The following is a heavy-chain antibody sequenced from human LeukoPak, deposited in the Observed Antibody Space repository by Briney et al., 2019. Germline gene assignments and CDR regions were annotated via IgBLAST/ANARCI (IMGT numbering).Heavy chain of an antibody. CDR3: ARDSDQLLLNWFDP. CDR1: GYTFTSYD. J-gene: IGHJ5*02. Sequence: ASVKVSCKASGYTFTSYDINWVRQATGQGLEWMGWMNPNSGNTGYAQKFQGRVTMTRDTSTSTVYMELSSLRSEDTAVYYCARDSDQLLLNWFDPWGQGTLVTVSS. CDR2: MNPNSGNT. D-gene: IGHD2-2*01. V-gene: IGHV1-8*01.